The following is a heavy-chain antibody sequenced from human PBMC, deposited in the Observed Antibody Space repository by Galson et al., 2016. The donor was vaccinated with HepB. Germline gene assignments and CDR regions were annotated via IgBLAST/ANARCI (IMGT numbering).Heavy chain of an antibody. V-gene: IGHV4-39*01. CDR1: GGSISSSSYY. CDR2: IYYSGST. Sequence: SETLSLTCTVSGGSISSSSYYWGWIRQPPGKGLEWIGSIYYSGSTYYNPSLQSRVTIYVDTSKNQFSLKMRSVTAADTAVYYCARRFRYTYGPPYGMDVWGQGPTVTVSS. CDR3: ARRFRYTYGPPYGMDV. D-gene: IGHD5-18*01. J-gene: IGHJ6*02.